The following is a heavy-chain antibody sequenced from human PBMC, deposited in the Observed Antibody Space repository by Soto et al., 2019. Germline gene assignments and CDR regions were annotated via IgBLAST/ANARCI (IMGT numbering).Heavy chain of an antibody. J-gene: IGHJ4*01. CDR3: ARGLWFRETFPCYIYY. CDR1: GFSFRVNA. CDR2: IRGKAYSGTT. D-gene: IGHD3-10*01. Sequence: GVPLRLSCTTSGFSFRVNAMTRFRQAPGKGLEWVGFIRGKAYSGTTEYAASVKGRFTISRDDSKSIAYLQMNSLRTEDTAVYYCARGLWFRETFPCYIYYLCQRAPVPVS. V-gene: IGHV3-49*03.